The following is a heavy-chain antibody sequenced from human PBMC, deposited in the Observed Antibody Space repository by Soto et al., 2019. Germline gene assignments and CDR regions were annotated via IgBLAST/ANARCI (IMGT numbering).Heavy chain of an antibody. Sequence: PGGSLRISCAASGFTFSSYGMHWVRQAPGKGLEWVAVIWYDGSNKYYADSVKGRFTISRDNSKNTLYLQMNSLRAEDTAVYYCARDVIVRWFYGMDVWGQGTTVTVSS. CDR2: IWYDGSNK. V-gene: IGHV3-33*01. D-gene: IGHD3-16*02. CDR3: ARDVIVRWFYGMDV. CDR1: GFTFSSYG. J-gene: IGHJ6*02.